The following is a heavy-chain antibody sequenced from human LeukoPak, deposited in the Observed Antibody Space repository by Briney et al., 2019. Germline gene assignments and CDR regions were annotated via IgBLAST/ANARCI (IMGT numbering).Heavy chain of an antibody. D-gene: IGHD3-10*01. CDR1: GFSFTSYW. V-gene: IGHV5-51*01. CDR2: IYPGDSDT. CDR3: ATLSRFGELSRSRNYYYYGMDV. Sequence: GESLKISCKGSGFSFTSYWIGWVRQMPGKGLEWMGIIYPGDSDTRYSPSFQGQVTISADKSISTAYLQWSSLKASDTAMYYCATLSRFGELSRSRNYYYYGMDVWGQGTTVTVSS. J-gene: IGHJ6*02.